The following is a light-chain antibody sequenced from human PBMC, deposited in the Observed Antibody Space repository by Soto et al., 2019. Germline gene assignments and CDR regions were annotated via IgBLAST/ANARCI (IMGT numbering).Light chain of an antibody. CDR2: DVS. J-gene: IGKJ2*01. CDR1: QSGSSNP. Sequence: ESVVMQSPGTLSSSTGQRATLSCRASQSGSSNPFGWNQQKHGQAPSLRPYDVSHRATVIPDRFSGSGSGTEFTLTIIRLEPEEFAVYYCLHYGSPHLYTFGQGNKLVIK. V-gene: IGKV3-20*01. CDR3: LHYGSPHLYT.